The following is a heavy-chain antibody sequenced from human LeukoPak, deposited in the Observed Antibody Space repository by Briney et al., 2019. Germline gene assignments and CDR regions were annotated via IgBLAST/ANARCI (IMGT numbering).Heavy chain of an antibody. CDR1: GFTFSLYW. CDR2: IKHDGSEK. Sequence: GGSLRLSCVASGFTFSLYWMTWVRQAPGKGLEWVANIKHDGSEKYYVDSVKGRFTISRGNAKKSLYLQMNSLRGEDTAVYYCARGRSTEYWGQGTLVTVSS. V-gene: IGHV3-7*01. CDR3: ARGRSTEY. J-gene: IGHJ4*02.